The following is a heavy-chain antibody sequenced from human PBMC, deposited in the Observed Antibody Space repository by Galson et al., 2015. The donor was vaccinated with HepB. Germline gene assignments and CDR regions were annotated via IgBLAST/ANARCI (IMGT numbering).Heavy chain of an antibody. CDR2: IQQDGSGK. V-gene: IGHV3-7*03. Sequence: SLRLSCAASGFTLSTYWMSWVRQAPGKGLEWVANIQQDGSGKYYVGSVKGRFTISRDNAKNSVHLQMNSLRAEDTAVYYCARDIFSVDDGGDSPLADYWGQGTLVTVSS. CDR3: ARDIFSVDDGGDSPLADY. J-gene: IGHJ4*02. D-gene: IGHD4-23*01. CDR1: GFTLSTYW.